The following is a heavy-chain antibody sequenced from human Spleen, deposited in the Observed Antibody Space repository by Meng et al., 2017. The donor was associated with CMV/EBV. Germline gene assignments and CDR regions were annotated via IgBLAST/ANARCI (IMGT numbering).Heavy chain of an antibody. J-gene: IGHJ4*02. CDR1: GYTFIGYY. D-gene: IGHD3-10*01. V-gene: IGHV1-2*02. CDR2: INSQGGGT. Sequence: ASVKVSCKASGYTFIGYYLHWVRQAPGQGLEWMGWINSQGGGTNLAQRFQGRVTLTRSTIMSTVYMDLRGLTSDDTATYYCARGYLPLRFGVSDFDLWGQGTLVTVSS. CDR3: ARGYLPLRFGVSDFDL.